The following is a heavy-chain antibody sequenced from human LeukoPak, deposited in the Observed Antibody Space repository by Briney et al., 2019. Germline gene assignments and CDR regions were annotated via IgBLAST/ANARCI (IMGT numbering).Heavy chain of an antibody. J-gene: IGHJ2*01. V-gene: IGHV3-48*03. CDR1: GVTFSGYD. CDR3: ARDRDGSGSYYHYSYFDL. D-gene: IGHD3-10*01. Sequence: PGGSLRLSCAASGVTFSGYDMNWVRPAPGKGLEWVSYISSSGSTIYYADSVRGRFTISRDNAKNSLYLQLNSLRAEDTAVYYCARDRDGSGSYYHYSYFDLWGRGTLVTVSS. CDR2: ISSSGSTI.